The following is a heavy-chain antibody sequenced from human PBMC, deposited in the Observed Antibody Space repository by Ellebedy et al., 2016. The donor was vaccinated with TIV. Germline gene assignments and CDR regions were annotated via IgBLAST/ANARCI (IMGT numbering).Heavy chain of an antibody. CDR1: GGSISSYY. V-gene: IGHV4-59*01. CDR3: ARRSAAMVNSFDY. Sequence: SETLSLXXTVPGGSISSYYWSWIRQPPGKGLEWIGYIYYSGSTNYNPSLKSRVTISVDTSKNQFSLKLSSVTAADTAVYYCARRSAAMVNSFDYWGQGTLVTVSS. J-gene: IGHJ4*02. CDR2: IYYSGST. D-gene: IGHD5-18*01.